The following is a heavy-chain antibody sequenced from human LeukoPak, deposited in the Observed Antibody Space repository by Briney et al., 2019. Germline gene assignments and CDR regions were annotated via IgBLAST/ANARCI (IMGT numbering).Heavy chain of an antibody. CDR2: ISYDGSNK. Sequence: PGGSLRLSCAASGFTFSSYGMHWVRQAPGKGLEWVAVISYDGSNKYYADSVKGRFTISRDNSKNTLYLQMNSLRAEDTAVYYCAKDGAKQLWSPLDYWDQGTLVTVSS. V-gene: IGHV3-30*18. D-gene: IGHD6-6*01. CDR3: AKDGAKQLWSPLDY. CDR1: GFTFSSYG. J-gene: IGHJ4*02.